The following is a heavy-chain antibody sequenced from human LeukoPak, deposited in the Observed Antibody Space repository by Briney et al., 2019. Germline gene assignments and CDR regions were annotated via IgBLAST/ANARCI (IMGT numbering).Heavy chain of an antibody. CDR2: IRGSGGRT. CDR1: GFTFSSYA. V-gene: IGHV3-23*01. D-gene: IGHD3-3*01. Sequence: GSLRLSCAASGFTFSSYAMSWVRQAPGKGLEWVSAIRGSGGRTYYADSVRGRFTISRDNSKNTLYLQMNSLRAEDTAVYYCAKSRRITIFGVVITDYYYYGMDVWGQGTTVTVSS. J-gene: IGHJ6*02. CDR3: AKSRRITIFGVVITDYYYYGMDV.